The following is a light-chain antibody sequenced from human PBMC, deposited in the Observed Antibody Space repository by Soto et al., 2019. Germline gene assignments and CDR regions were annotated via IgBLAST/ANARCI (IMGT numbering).Light chain of an antibody. CDR1: ARLLHKNGYNY. V-gene: IGKV2-28*01. J-gene: IGKJ1*01. CDR3: MQPLENFRT. CDR2: LGS. Sequence: IVMTQSPLSLSVTPGEAASISCMSSARLLHKNGYNYVDWYMQKPGQSPQFLIYLGSNRASGVPDRFSGSGSDTYFTLEISRVEADDVGVYYCMQPLENFRTFGQGTKVEIK.